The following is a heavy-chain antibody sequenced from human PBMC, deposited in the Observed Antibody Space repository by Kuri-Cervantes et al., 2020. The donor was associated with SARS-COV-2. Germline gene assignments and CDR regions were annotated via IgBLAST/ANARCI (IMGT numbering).Heavy chain of an antibody. CDR2: INPSGGST. CDR1: GYTFTSYY. J-gene: IGHJ4*02. Sequence: ASVKVSCKASGYTFTSYYMQWVRQAPGQGLEWMGIINPSGGSTSYAQKFQGRVTMTGDMSTSTVYMELSSLRSDDTAVYYCARITMVQGVIAYFDYWGQGTLVTVSS. D-gene: IGHD3-10*01. CDR3: ARITMVQGVIAYFDY. V-gene: IGHV1-46*01.